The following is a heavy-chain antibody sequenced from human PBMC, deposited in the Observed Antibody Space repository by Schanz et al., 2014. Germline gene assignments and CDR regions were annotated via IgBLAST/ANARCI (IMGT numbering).Heavy chain of an antibody. D-gene: IGHD3-9*01. CDR3: ARDDKRYFDWLSTFDL. CDR1: GFTFSNFA. Sequence: QVQLVESGGGVVQPGRSLRLSCAASGFTFSNFAIHWVRQAPGKGLEWVAVISYDGSHKDYADSVKGRFTISRDNSKNTLYLQMNSLRAEDTAVYYCARDDKRYFDWLSTFDLWGQGTMVAVSS. V-gene: IGHV3-30*04. J-gene: IGHJ3*01. CDR2: ISYDGSHK.